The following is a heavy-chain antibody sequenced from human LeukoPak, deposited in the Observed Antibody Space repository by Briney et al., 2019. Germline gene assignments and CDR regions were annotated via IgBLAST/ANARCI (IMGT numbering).Heavy chain of an antibody. V-gene: IGHV1-69*06. CDR1: GGTFSSYA. D-gene: IGHD6-19*01. J-gene: IGHJ4*02. Sequence: SVKVSCKASGGTFSSYAISWVRQPPGQGLEWMGGIIPIFGTANYAHKFQGRVTITADKSTSTAYMELSRLRSEATAVYYCATDRSSGWYEYNWGQGTLVTVSS. CDR3: ATDRSSGWYEYN. CDR2: IIPIFGTA.